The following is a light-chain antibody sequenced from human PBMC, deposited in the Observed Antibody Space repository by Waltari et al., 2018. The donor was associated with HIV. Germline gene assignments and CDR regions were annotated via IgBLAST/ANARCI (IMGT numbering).Light chain of an antibody. CDR3: CSYSGTGVV. Sequence: QSALPQPASVSGSPGQSITISCTGTSRDVGAYNLVSWYQKYPGKAPKLMIFEVIKRPSGVSDRFSGSRSGNTASLTISGLQTEDEGDYYCCSYSGTGVVFGGGTKVTVL. V-gene: IGLV2-23*02. CDR2: EVI. CDR1: SRDVGAYNL. J-gene: IGLJ2*01.